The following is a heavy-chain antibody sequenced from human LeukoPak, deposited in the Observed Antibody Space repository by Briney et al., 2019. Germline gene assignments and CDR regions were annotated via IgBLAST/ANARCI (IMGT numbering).Heavy chain of an antibody. CDR2: IYYSGST. D-gene: IGHD2-21*02. Sequence: SETLSLTCTVSGGSISSYYWSWIRQPPGKGLEWIGYIYYSGSTNYNPSLKSRVTISVDTSKNQFSLELSSVTAADTAVYFCARDQQLAYCGGDCYPANWGQGTLVTVSS. V-gene: IGHV4-59*01. J-gene: IGHJ4*02. CDR1: GGSISSYY. CDR3: ARDQQLAYCGGDCYPAN.